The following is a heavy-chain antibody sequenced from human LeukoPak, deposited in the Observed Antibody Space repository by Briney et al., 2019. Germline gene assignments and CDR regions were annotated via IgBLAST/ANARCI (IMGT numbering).Heavy chain of an antibody. Sequence: GGSLRLSCSASGFTFSSNPMHWVRQAPGRGLEYVSAISSNGDRTSYADSVQGRFTISRDNSKNTLYLQMNSLRAEDTAVYYCARVRAGSMDVWGQGTTVSVSS. CDR2: ISSNGDRT. CDR3: ARVRAGSMDV. V-gene: IGHV3-64*04. J-gene: IGHJ6*02. CDR1: GFTFSSNP. D-gene: IGHD5-24*01.